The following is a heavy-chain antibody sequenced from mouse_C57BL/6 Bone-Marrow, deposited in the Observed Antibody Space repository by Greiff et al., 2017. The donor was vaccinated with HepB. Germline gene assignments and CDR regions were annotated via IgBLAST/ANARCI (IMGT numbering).Heavy chain of an antibody. Sequence: DVHLVESGEGLVKPGGSLKLSCAASGFTFSSYAMSWVRQTPEKRLEWVAYISSGGDYIYYADTVKGRFTISRDNARNTLYLQMSSLKSEDTAMYYCTRSIYYEAMDYWGQGTSVTVSS. D-gene: IGHD2-4*01. CDR1: GFTFSSYA. V-gene: IGHV5-9-1*02. J-gene: IGHJ4*01. CDR2: ISSGGDYI. CDR3: TRSIYYEAMDY.